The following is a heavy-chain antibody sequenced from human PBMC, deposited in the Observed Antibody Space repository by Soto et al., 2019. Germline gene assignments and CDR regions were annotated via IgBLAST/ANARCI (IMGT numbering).Heavy chain of an antibody. Sequence: SETLSLTCTVSGGSISSYYWSWIRQPPGKGLEWIGYIYYSGSTNYNPSLKSRVTISVDTSKNQFSLKLSSVTAADTAVYYCARVGYSSRPRRLFDPWGQGTLVTVSS. D-gene: IGHD6-13*01. V-gene: IGHV4-59*01. CDR1: GGSISSYY. J-gene: IGHJ5*02. CDR3: ARVGYSSRPRRLFDP. CDR2: IYYSGST.